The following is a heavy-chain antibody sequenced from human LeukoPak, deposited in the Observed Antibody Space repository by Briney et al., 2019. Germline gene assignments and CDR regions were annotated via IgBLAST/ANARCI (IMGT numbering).Heavy chain of an antibody. CDR2: IGTAGDT. J-gene: IGHJ6*02. CDR3: ARGLGRNYVLSYYGMDV. CDR1: GVTFSSYD. Sequence: PGGTLRLYCAASGVTFSSYDMHWVRQATGKGLEWVSAIGTAGDTYYPGSVKGRFTISRENAKNSLYLQMNSLRAGDTAVYYCARGLGRNYVLSYYGMDVWGQGTTVTVSS. D-gene: IGHD1-7*01. V-gene: IGHV3-13*01.